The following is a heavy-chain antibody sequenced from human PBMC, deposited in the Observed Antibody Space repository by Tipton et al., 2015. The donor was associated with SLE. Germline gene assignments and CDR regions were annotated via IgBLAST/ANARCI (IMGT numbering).Heavy chain of an antibody. V-gene: IGHV4-39*07. Sequence: TLSLTCTVSGGSISNRTYQWGWIRQPPGKGLEWIGSLYYSGTPNYNPSLKTRVTISKDTSKNQFSLKLSSVTAADTAVYYCARAATAISPFDYWGQGTLVTVSS. CDR3: ARAATAISPFDY. CDR2: LYYSGTP. D-gene: IGHD2-2*02. J-gene: IGHJ4*02. CDR1: GGSISNRTYQ.